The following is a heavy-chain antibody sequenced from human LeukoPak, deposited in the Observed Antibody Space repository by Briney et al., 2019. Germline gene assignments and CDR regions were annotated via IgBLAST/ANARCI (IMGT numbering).Heavy chain of an antibody. CDR1: GYTFTGYY. CDR3: ARVKWDLVMVVDY. J-gene: IGHJ4*02. Sequence: ASVKVSCKTSGYTFTGYYMHWVRQAPGQGLEWMGWINPNSGDTNHAQKFQGKVTMTRDTSISTAYMELTRLRSDDTAVYYCARVKWDLVMVVDYWGQGTLVTVSS. D-gene: IGHD3-16*01. V-gene: IGHV1-2*02. CDR2: INPNSGDT.